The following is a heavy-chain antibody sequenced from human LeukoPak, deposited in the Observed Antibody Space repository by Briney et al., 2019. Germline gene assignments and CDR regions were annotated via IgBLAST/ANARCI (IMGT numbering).Heavy chain of an antibody. J-gene: IGHJ3*02. D-gene: IGHD3-22*01. CDR2: IFHSGST. CDR3: ASYYYDSSGYYPNDAFDI. CDR1: GGSISSNNW. V-gene: IGHV4-4*02. Sequence: PSETLSLTCAVSGGSISSNNWWSWVRQPPGKGLEWIGEIFHSGSTNYNPSLKSRVTISVDKSKNQLSLKLSSVTAADTAVYYCASYYYDSSGYYPNDAFDIWGQGTMVTVSS.